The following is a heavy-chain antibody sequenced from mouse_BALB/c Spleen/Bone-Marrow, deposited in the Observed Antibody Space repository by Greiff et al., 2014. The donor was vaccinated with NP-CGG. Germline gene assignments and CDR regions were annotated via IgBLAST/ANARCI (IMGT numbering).Heavy chain of an antibody. Sequence: QVQLQQSGAELVKPGASVKLSCKASGYTFTSYYMYWVKQRPGQGLEWIGGINPSNGGTNFSEKFESKATLTVDKSSSTAYMQLSSLTSEDSAVYYCTRREYYRYDRAMDYWGQGTSVTVSS. V-gene: IGHV1S81*02. CDR2: INPSNGGT. CDR1: GYTFTSYY. CDR3: TRREYYRYDRAMDY. J-gene: IGHJ4*01. D-gene: IGHD2-14*01.